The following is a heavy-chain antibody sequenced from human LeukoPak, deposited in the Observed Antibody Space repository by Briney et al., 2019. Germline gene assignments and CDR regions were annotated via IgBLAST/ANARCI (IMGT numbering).Heavy chain of an antibody. J-gene: IGHJ6*03. V-gene: IGHV4-39*07. Sequence: PSETLSLTCTVSGGSISSSSYYWGWIRQPPGKGLEWIGSIYYSGSTYYNPSLKSRVTISVDTSKNQFSLKLSSVTAADTAMYYCARSTYYDYVWGSPYYYMDVWGKGTTVTVSS. CDR3: ARSTYYDYVWGSPYYYMDV. CDR2: IYYSGST. D-gene: IGHD3-16*01. CDR1: GGSISSSSYY.